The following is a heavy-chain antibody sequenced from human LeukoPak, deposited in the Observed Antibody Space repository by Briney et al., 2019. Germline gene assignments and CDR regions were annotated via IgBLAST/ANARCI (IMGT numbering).Heavy chain of an antibody. CDR1: GFTFSSYW. D-gene: IGHD3-3*01. CDR2: IKQDGSEK. Sequence: GGSLRLSCAASGFTFSSYWMSWVRQAPGKGLEWVANIKQDGSEKYYVDSVKGRFTISRDNAKNSLYLQMNSLRAEDTAVYYCAREVPYYDFWSGYFDYWGQGTLVTVPS. V-gene: IGHV3-7*01. CDR3: AREVPYYDFWSGYFDY. J-gene: IGHJ4*02.